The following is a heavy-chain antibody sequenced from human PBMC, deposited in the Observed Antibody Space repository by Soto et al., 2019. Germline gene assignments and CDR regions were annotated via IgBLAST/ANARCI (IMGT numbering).Heavy chain of an antibody. D-gene: IGHD3-9*01. CDR1: GFTFSSYA. V-gene: IGHV3-23*01. CDR3: AKADILTGYYNWNGLYYFDY. J-gene: IGHJ4*02. Sequence: GGSLRLSCAASGFTFSSYAMSWVRQAPGKGLEWVSAISGSGGSTYYADSVKGRFTISRDNSKNTLYLQMNSLRAEDTAVYYCAKADILTGYYNWNGLYYFDYWGQGTLVTVSS. CDR2: ISGSGGST.